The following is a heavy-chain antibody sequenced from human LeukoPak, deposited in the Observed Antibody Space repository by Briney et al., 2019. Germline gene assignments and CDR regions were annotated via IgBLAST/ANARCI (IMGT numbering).Heavy chain of an antibody. CDR3: AKDRGYDSSYFHY. CDR1: GFTFSSYG. Sequence: GGSLRLSCAASGFTFSSYGMHWVRQAPGKGLEGVAVICYDGSNKYYADSLQGRFPIPRDNSKNTLYLQMNSLRAEDTAVYYCAKDRGYDSSYFHYWGQGTLVTVSS. CDR2: ICYDGSNK. J-gene: IGHJ4*02. D-gene: IGHD5-12*01. V-gene: IGHV3-33*06.